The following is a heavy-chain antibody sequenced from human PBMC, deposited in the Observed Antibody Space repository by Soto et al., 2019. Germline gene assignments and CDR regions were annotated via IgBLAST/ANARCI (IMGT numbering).Heavy chain of an antibody. D-gene: IGHD6-19*01. CDR2: ISYDGSNK. Sequence: VGSLRLSCAASGFTFSSYAMHWVRQAPGKGLEWVAVISYDGSNKYYADSVKGRFTISRDNSKNTLYLQMNSLRAEDTAVYYCAREEPIAVAGYYYYGMDVWGQGTTVTVSS. V-gene: IGHV3-30-3*01. J-gene: IGHJ6*02. CDR3: AREEPIAVAGYYYYGMDV. CDR1: GFTFSSYA.